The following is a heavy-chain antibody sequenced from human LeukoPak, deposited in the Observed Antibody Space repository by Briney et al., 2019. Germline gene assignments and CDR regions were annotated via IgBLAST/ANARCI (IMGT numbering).Heavy chain of an antibody. CDR2: INPNSGGT. CDR1: GYTFTGYY. Sequence: ASVKVSCTVSGYTFTGYYMHCARQAPGQGLEWMGWINPNSGGTNYAQKFQGRVTMTRDTSISTAYMELSRLRSGDTAVYYCARASARPSRAFDIWGQGTMVTVSS. V-gene: IGHV1-2*02. J-gene: IGHJ3*02. CDR3: ARASARPSRAFDI.